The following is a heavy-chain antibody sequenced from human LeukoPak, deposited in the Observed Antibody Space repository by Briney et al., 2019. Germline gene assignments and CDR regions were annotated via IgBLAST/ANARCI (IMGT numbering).Heavy chain of an antibody. D-gene: IGHD6-6*01. CDR2: IWYDGSNK. J-gene: IGHJ6*02. Sequence: GGSLRLSCAASGFTFSSYGMHWVRQAPGKGLEWVAVIWYDGSNKYYADSVEGRFTISRDNSKNTLHLQMNSLRAEDTAVYYCARGGYSSSSLYYYYYGMDVWGQGTTVTVSS. CDR1: GFTFSSYG. V-gene: IGHV3-33*01. CDR3: ARGGYSSSSLYYYYYGMDV.